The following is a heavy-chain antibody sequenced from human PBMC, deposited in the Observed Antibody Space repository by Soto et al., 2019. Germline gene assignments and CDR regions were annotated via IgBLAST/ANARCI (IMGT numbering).Heavy chain of an antibody. CDR2: INSDGTTT. Sequence: EVQLVESGGGLVQPGGSLRLSCSASGFTFSRYWMHWVRQVPGKGLQWVSHINSDGTTTNYGDSVKGRLTISRDNAKNTLYLQMNCLRAEDTSVYYCARETEYSSGLTDYWGQGTLVTVSS. CDR3: ARETEYSSGLTDY. J-gene: IGHJ4*02. CDR1: GFTFSRYW. D-gene: IGHD3-22*01. V-gene: IGHV3-74*01.